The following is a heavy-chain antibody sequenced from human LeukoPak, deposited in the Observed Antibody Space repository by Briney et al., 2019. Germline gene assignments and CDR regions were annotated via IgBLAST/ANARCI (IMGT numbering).Heavy chain of an antibody. V-gene: IGHV1-69*05. CDR2: IIPIFGTA. J-gene: IGHJ5*02. CDR3: ARVSFVDSRPGFDP. CDR1: GGTFSSYA. D-gene: IGHD3-22*01. Sequence: EASVKVSCKASGGTFSSYAISWVRQAPGQGLEWMGRIIPIFGTANYAQKFQGRVTITTDESTSTAYMELSSLRSEDTAVYYYARVSFVDSRPGFDPWGQGTLVTVSS.